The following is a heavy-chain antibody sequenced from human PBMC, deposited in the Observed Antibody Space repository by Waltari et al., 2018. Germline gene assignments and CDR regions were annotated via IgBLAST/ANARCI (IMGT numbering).Heavy chain of an antibody. CDR2: ILYDGSNK. CDR1: GFTFSSYG. V-gene: IGHV3-30*02. D-gene: IGHD6-13*01. Sequence: QVQLVESGGGVVQPGGSLRLSCAASGFTFSSYGMHWVRQAPGKGLEWVAFILYDGSNKYYADSVKGRFTISRDNSKNTLYLQMNSLRAEDTAVYYCAKERSSSSWSLDYWGQGTLVTVSS. J-gene: IGHJ4*02. CDR3: AKERSSSSWSLDY.